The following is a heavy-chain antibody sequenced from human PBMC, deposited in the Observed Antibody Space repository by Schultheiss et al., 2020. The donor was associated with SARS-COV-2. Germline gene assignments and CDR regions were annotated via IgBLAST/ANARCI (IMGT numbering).Heavy chain of an antibody. Sequence: SETLSLTCTVSGGSISSYYWSWIRQPPGKGLEWIGRIYTSGSTNYNPSLKSRVTMSVDTSKNQFSLKLSSVTAADTAVYYCASDPGIAVAGDYPDQNWFDPWGQGTLVTVSS. CDR3: ASDPGIAVAGDYPDQNWFDP. CDR1: GGSISSYY. D-gene: IGHD6-19*01. CDR2: IYTSGST. J-gene: IGHJ5*02. V-gene: IGHV4-4*07.